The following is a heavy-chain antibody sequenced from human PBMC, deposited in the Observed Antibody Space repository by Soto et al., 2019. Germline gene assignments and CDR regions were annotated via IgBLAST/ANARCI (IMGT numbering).Heavy chain of an antibody. CDR3: AKRRGAGGHFDY. Sequence: PGGSLRLSCVVSGFIVSSSHMIWVRQAPGKGLEGVSILYNHGKTNYVDSVKGRFTITRDNSKNTVYLQMNSPTAEDTAVYFCAKRRGAGGHFDYWGQGALVTVSS. V-gene: IGHV3-53*01. CDR2: LYNHGKT. CDR1: GFIVSSSH. J-gene: IGHJ4*02. D-gene: IGHD2-15*01.